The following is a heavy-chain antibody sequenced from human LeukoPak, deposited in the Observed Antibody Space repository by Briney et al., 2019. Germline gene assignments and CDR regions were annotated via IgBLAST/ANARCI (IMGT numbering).Heavy chain of an antibody. CDR2: ISGSGDST. V-gene: IGHV3-23*01. CDR3: AKDSADYYDSSGYYLSPVY. Sequence: GGALRLSCAASGFTLNMYAMSGVRQAPGKGLEGVSGISGSGDSTYYADSVKGRFTISRDNSKNTLYLLMNSLRAEDTAVYYCAKDSADYYDSSGYYLSPVYWGRGTLVSVSS. J-gene: IGHJ4*02. D-gene: IGHD3-22*01. CDR1: GFTLNMYA.